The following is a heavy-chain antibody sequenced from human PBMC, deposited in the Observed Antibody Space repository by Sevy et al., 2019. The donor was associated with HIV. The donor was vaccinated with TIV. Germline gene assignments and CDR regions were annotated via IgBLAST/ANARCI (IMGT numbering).Heavy chain of an antibody. CDR1: GFTFSNYA. D-gene: IGHD2-2*01. V-gene: IGHV3-7*03. CDR2: IKKDGSEK. Sequence: GGSLRLSCAASGFTFSNYAMSWVRQAPGKGLEWVANIKKDGSEKYYVDSVKGRFTVSRDNAKNSLYLQMNSLRAEDTALYYCARDCSSTNCLWGLDVWGQGTTVTVSS. CDR3: ARDCSSTNCLWGLDV. J-gene: IGHJ6*02.